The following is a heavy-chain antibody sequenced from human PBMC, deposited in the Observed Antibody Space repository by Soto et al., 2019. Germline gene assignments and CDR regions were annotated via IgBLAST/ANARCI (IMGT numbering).Heavy chain of an antibody. CDR1: GFTFSSYA. Sequence: EVQLLESGGGLVQPGGSLRLSCAASGFTFSSYAMSWVRQAPGKGLDWSSAINDGGTSTYYADSVEGRLTISRDNSKNTLYLQMNSLRADDTAVYYCAKGSGPHRPYYFDYWGQGTLVTVSS. CDR2: INDGGTST. V-gene: IGHV3-23*01. D-gene: IGHD6-25*01. J-gene: IGHJ4*02. CDR3: AKGSGPHRPYYFDY.